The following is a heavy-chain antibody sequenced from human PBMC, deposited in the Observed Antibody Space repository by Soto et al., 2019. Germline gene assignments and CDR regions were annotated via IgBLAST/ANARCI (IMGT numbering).Heavy chain of an antibody. CDR1: GFTLSGYA. D-gene: IGHD6-6*01. CDR2: ISSNGVCT. Sequence: EVQLAESGGGLAQPGGSLRLSCAASGFTLSGYAMDWVRQAPGKGLEYVSGISSNGVCTYYANSVQGRFTISRDNSKNTVYLQMGSLRPEDMAVYYCARRARTDFYYMDVWGKGTTVTVSS. J-gene: IGHJ6*03. V-gene: IGHV3-64*01. CDR3: ARRARTDFYYMDV.